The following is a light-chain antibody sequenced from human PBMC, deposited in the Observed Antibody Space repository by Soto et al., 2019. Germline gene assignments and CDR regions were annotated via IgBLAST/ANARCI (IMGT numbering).Light chain of an antibody. Sequence: QSALTQPASVSGSPGQSITISCTGTSSDVGGYNYVSWYQQHPGKAPKLMIYDVSNRPSGVSNRFSGSKSGNTASLTISGLRAEDEADYYCSSYTSSSTLGVFGGGTQLTVL. CDR3: SSYTSSSTLGV. CDR1: SSDVGGYNY. J-gene: IGLJ2*01. V-gene: IGLV2-14*01. CDR2: DVS.